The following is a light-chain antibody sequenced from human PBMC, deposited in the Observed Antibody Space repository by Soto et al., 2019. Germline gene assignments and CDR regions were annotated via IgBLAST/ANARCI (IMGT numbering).Light chain of an antibody. CDR2: GAF. J-gene: IGKJ1*01. CDR1: QSISSNY. CDR3: PHYDASPWT. V-gene: IGKV3-20*01. Sequence: EIVLTQSPGTLSLSPGERATLSCRASQSISSNYVAWYQQKPGQAPRLLIYGAFARAAGIPGRFSGSASGTDFTLTISRLEPEEFAVYFCPHYDASPWTFGQGTKVELK.